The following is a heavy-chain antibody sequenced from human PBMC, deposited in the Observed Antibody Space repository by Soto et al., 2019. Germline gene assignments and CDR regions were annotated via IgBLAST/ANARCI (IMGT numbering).Heavy chain of an antibody. CDR1: GGSISSSRYY. CDR3: ARHSRDGSPYCFDY. Sequence: SETLSLTCTVPGGSISSSRYYWGGIRQPPGKGLEWIGSIHYSGSTYYNLSLKSRVTTSVDTSKNQFSLKLSSVTAADSAFYYGARHSRDGSPYCFDYWGQGTLVTVPS. CDR2: IHYSGST. V-gene: IGHV4-39*01. J-gene: IGHJ4*02. D-gene: IGHD2-2*01.